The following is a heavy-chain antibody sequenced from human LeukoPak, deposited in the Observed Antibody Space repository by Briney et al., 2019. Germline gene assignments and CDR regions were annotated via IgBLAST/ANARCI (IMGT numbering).Heavy chain of an antibody. V-gene: IGHV3-23*01. CDR1: AFTFSSYA. CDR3: AKGSGINHYHWIDY. Sequence: GGSLRLSCAASAFTFSSYAMNWVRQAPGKGLEWVSGISGGGGSTYYADSVKGRFTISRDNSKNTLYLQMDSLRAEDTALYYCAKGSGINHYHWIDYWGQGTLVTVSS. CDR2: ISGGGGST. D-gene: IGHD1-1*01. J-gene: IGHJ4*02.